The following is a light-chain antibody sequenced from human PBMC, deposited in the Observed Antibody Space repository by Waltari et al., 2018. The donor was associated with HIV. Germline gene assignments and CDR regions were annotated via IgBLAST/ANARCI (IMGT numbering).Light chain of an antibody. Sequence: QSVLTQPPSASGTPGQRVTISCSGSNSNIGSKDVYWFQHLPGTAPKLLIYRTNQRRAGVPDLFSGSKSGTSASLAISGRRSDDEADYYCAAWDDTLSSYVFGTGTTVTV. V-gene: IGLV1-47*01. CDR1: NSNIGSKD. J-gene: IGLJ1*01. CDR3: AAWDDTLSSYV. CDR2: RTN.